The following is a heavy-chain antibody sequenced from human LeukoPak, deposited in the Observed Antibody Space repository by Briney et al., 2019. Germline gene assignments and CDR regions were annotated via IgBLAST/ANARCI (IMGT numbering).Heavy chain of an antibody. Sequence: GGSLGLSRAASGFTFSNYRMHWVRRAPGKGLKWVANIKGDESEKYYVDSVKGRFSISRDNAKNSLYLQMNSLRAEDTAVYYCARALSGWGQGTLVTVPS. D-gene: IGHD3-3*01. CDR3: ARALSG. CDR2: IKGDESEK. CDR1: GFTFSNYR. V-gene: IGHV3-7*03. J-gene: IGHJ4*02.